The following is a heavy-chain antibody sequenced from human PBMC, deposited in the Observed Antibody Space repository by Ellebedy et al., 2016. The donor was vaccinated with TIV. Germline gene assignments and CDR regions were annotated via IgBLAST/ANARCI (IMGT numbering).Heavy chain of an antibody. CDR2: IDPSDSYT. D-gene: IGHD6-13*01. CDR3: ATWLDSRWTDFDS. Sequence: GESLKISCNVSGYSYTNYWINWVRQMPGKGLEWMGRIDPSDSYTNYSPSFKGHVTISADKSITTAFLQWDSLKASDTAMYYCATWLDSRWTDFDSWGQGTLVTISS. V-gene: IGHV5-10-1*01. CDR1: GYSYTNYW. J-gene: IGHJ4*02.